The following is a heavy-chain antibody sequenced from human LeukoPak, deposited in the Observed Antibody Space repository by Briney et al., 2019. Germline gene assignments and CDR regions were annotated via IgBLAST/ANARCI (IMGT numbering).Heavy chain of an antibody. CDR3: ARVLEQLAVFDY. J-gene: IGHJ4*02. Sequence: SETLSLTCTVSGGSISSSSYYWGWIRQPPVKGLEWIGSIYYSGSTYYNPSLKSRVTISVDTSKNQFSLKLSSVTAADTAVYYCARVLEQLAVFDYWGQGTLVTVSS. CDR1: GGSISSSSYY. V-gene: IGHV4-39*07. CDR2: IYYSGST. D-gene: IGHD6-6*01.